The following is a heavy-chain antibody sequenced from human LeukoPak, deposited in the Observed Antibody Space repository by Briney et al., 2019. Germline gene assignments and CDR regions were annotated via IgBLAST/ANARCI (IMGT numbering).Heavy chain of an antibody. CDR2: IRYDGSNK. CDR1: GFTFSSYG. D-gene: IGHD3-22*01. V-gene: IGHV3-30*02. Sequence: PGRSLRLSCAASGFTFSSYGMHWVRQAPGKGLEWVAFIRYDGSNKYYADSVKGRFTISRDNSKNTLYLQMNSLRAEDTAVYYCAKEGISGYTYYYYMDVWGKGTTVTVSS. CDR3: AKEGISGYTYYYYMDV. J-gene: IGHJ6*03.